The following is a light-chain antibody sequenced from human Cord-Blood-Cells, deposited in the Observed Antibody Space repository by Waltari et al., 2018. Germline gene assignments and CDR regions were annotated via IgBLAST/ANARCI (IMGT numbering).Light chain of an antibody. CDR1: QSISSY. Sequence: DIQMTQSPSSLSASVGDRVTITCRASQSISSYLNWYQQKPGKAPKLLIYAASSLQSGVPSRFSGSGSGTDFTLTISSLQPEDFATYYCQQSYSTPRMLTFGGGKKGE. CDR3: QQSYSTPRMLT. CDR2: AAS. J-gene: IGKJ4*01. V-gene: IGKV1-39*01.